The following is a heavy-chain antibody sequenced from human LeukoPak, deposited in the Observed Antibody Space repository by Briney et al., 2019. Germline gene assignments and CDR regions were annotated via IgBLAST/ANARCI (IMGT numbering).Heavy chain of an antibody. CDR1: GDSITSSRYY. CDR3: ARRWHSSRCYGMDV. Sequence: PSETLSLTCTVSGDSITSSRYYWSWIRQPPGKGLEWIGEINHSGSTNYNPSLKSRVTISVDTSKNQFSLKLSSVTAADTAVYYCARRWHSSRCYGMDVWGQGTTVTVSS. D-gene: IGHD6-13*01. J-gene: IGHJ6*02. CDR2: INHSGST. V-gene: IGHV4-39*07.